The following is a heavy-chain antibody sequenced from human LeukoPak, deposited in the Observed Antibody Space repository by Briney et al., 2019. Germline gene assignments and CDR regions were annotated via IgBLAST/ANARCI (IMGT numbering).Heavy chain of an antibody. CDR1: GGSISSGSYY. D-gene: IGHD3-9*01. Sequence: SQTLSLTCTVSGGSISSGSYYWSWIRQPAGKGLEWIGRIYTSGSTNYNPSLKSRVTISVDTSKNQFSLKLSSVTAADTAVYYCARGYYDILTGSVYYYMDVWGKGTTVTVSS. V-gene: IGHV4-61*02. CDR3: ARGYYDILTGSVYYYMDV. J-gene: IGHJ6*03. CDR2: IYTSGST.